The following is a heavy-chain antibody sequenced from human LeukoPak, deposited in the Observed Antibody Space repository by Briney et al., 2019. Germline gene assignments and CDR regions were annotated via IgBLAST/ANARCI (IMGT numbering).Heavy chain of an antibody. CDR2: ISSSSSYI. V-gene: IGHV3-21*01. CDR1: GFTFSSYG. D-gene: IGHD2-2*01. Sequence: GGSLRLSCAASGFTFSSYGMNWVRQAPGKGLEWVSSISSSSSYIYYADSVKGRFTISRDNAKNSLYLQMNSLRAEDTAVYYCAREARYCSSTSCYFDYWGQGTLVTVSS. CDR3: AREARYCSSTSCYFDY. J-gene: IGHJ4*02.